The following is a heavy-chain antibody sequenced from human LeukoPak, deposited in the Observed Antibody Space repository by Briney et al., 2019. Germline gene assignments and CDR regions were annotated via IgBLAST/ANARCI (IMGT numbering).Heavy chain of an antibody. CDR3: AKAVHCSSTSCYSSNDY. Sequence: SGGSLRLSCAASGFTFSSYAMSWVRQAPGKGLEWVSAISGSGGSTYYADSVKGRFTISRDNSKNTLYLQMNSLRAEDTAVYYCAKAVHCSSTSCYSSNDYWGQGTLVTVSS. V-gene: IGHV3-23*01. D-gene: IGHD2-2*01. CDR1: GFTFSSYA. CDR2: ISGSGGST. J-gene: IGHJ4*02.